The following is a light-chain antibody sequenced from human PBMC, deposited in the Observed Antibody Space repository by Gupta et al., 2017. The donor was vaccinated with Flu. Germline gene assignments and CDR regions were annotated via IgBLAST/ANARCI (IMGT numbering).Light chain of an antibody. CDR1: SNNVGSNT. Sequence: TICSAGNSNNVGSNTVNWYQQLPRADPKRLIHSNNQRPSGVPDRFSGSKSGTAASLDISGLRSEDEADDYCASFDNSLNGEVFGGGTKLTVL. V-gene: IGLV1-44*01. CDR2: SNN. CDR3: ASFDNSLNGEV. J-gene: IGLJ3*02.